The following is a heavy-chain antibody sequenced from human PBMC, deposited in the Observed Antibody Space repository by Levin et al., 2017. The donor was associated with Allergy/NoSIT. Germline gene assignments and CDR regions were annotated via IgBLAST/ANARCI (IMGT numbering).Heavy chain of an antibody. Sequence: PSETLSLTCTVSGGSISTSYWSWIRQPAGKGLEWIGRIYITGTTYSNPSLKSRVTMSLDTSKNQISLKLRSVTAADTAVYYCAREGNNGSEENDYWGQGTLVTVSS. CDR1: GGSISTSY. CDR2: IYITGTT. V-gene: IGHV4-4*07. CDR3: AREGNNGSEENDY. J-gene: IGHJ4*02. D-gene: IGHD2-8*01.